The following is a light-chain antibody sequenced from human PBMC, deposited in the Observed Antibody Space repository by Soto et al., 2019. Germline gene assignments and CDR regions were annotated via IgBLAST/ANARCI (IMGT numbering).Light chain of an antibody. CDR2: EVN. J-gene: IGLJ3*02. CDR3: SSYAGSNNLV. V-gene: IGLV2-8*01. CDR1: SSDIGGYDY. Sequence: QSALTQPPSASGSPGQSVTISCTGTSSDIGGYDYVSWYQQHPGKAPKLIIYEVNKRPSGVPDRFSGSKSGNTASLLVSGLQAEDEADYYCSSYAGSNNLVFAGGTKLTVL.